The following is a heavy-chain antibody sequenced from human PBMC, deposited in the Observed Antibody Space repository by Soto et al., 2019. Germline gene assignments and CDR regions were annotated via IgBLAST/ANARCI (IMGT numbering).Heavy chain of an antibody. Sequence: QVQLVQSGAEVKKPGASVKVSCKASGYTFTSYDINWVRQATGQGLEWMGWMNPNSGYTGYVNKFQGRVTMTMNTSISTAYMELNSLRSDDTAVYYCARGRIAMAGSAYWGQGTLVTVSS. CDR3: ARGRIAMAGSAY. CDR1: GYTFTSYD. J-gene: IGHJ4*02. D-gene: IGHD6-19*01. V-gene: IGHV1-8*01. CDR2: MNPNSGYT.